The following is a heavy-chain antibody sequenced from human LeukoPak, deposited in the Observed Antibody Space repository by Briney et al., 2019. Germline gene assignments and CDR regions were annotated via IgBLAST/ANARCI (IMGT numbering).Heavy chain of an antibody. CDR2: VKSKTDGGTT. CDR3: TTDPGLIWFGELLQPY. CDR1: GFTFSNAW. Sequence: GGSLRLSCAASGFTFSNAWMSWVRQAPGKGLEWVGRVKSKTDGGTTDYAAPVKGRFTISRDDSKNTLYLQMNSLKTEDTAVYYCTTDPGLIWFGELLQPYWGQGTLVTVSS. V-gene: IGHV3-15*01. D-gene: IGHD3-10*01. J-gene: IGHJ4*02.